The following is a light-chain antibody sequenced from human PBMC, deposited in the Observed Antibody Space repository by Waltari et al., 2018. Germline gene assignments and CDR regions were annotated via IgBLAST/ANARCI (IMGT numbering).Light chain of an antibody. CDR1: QTVRTTY. V-gene: IGKV3-20*01. CDR3: QQYDISPLT. Sequence: EIVLTQSPGTLSLSPGERATLSCRASQTVRTTYLAWYQQKPGQAPTLLIYGASSKGTGIPDKFSGSWSGTDVSLTISSLEPEDFAVYYCQQYDISPLTFGGGTKVEIK. CDR2: GAS. J-gene: IGKJ4*01.